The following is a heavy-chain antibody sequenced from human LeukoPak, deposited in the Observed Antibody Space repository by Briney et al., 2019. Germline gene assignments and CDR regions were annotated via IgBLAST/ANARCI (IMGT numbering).Heavy chain of an antibody. V-gene: IGHV1-69*06. Sequence: ASVKVSCKASGYTFSSYGISWVRQAPGQGLEWMGGIIPIFGTPNYAQNFQGRVTITADTSTNTAYMELSSLRSGDTAVYYCARGDTLYGSSAHAGYWGQGTLVTVSS. J-gene: IGHJ4*02. CDR3: ARGDTLYGSSAHAGY. D-gene: IGHD6-13*01. CDR1: GYTFSSYG. CDR2: IIPIFGTP.